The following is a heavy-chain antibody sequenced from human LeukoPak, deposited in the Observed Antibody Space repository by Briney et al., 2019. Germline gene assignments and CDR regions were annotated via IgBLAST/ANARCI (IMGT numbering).Heavy chain of an antibody. J-gene: IGHJ6*02. Sequence: GASVKVSCKASGYTFTSYDINWVRQATGQGLEWMGWMNPNSGNTGYAQKFQGRVTMTRNTSISTAYMELSSLRSEDTAVYYCARIRTSYCSSTSCYTNYYYDYGMDVWGQGTTVTVSS. CDR3: ARIRTSYCSSTSCYTNYYYDYGMDV. D-gene: IGHD2-2*02. CDR2: MNPNSGNT. CDR1: GYTFTSYD. V-gene: IGHV1-8*01.